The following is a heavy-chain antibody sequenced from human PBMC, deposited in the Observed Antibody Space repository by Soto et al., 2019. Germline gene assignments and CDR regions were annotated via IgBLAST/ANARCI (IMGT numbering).Heavy chain of an antibody. J-gene: IGHJ2*01. CDR1: GFTFSSYG. CDR2: IWYDGSHK. V-gene: IGHV3-33*01. CDR3: ARELLVTAANPEPIGYFDL. D-gene: IGHD2-2*01. Sequence: QVQLVESGGGVVQPGRYLRLSCAASGFTFSSYGMHWVRQAPGKGLEGVAVIWYDGSHKYYADSVKGRFTISRDNSKNTMYLQMNSLRAEDTAVYYCARELLVTAANPEPIGYFDLWGRGTLVTVSS.